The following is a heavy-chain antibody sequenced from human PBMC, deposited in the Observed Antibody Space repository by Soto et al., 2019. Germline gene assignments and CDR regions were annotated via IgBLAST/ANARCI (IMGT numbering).Heavy chain of an antibody. CDR2: ISSSGVST. Sequence: PGGSLRLSCEASEFTFSSYAISWVRQAPGKGLEWVSAISSSGVSTYYADSVKGRFTISRDNSKNTLSLQMNSLRVEDTAVYYCTKDMKVHSSSSWPLFDHWGQGTLVTVSS. V-gene: IGHV3-23*01. CDR1: EFTFSSYA. J-gene: IGHJ4*02. CDR3: TKDMKVHSSSSWPLFDH. D-gene: IGHD6-13*01.